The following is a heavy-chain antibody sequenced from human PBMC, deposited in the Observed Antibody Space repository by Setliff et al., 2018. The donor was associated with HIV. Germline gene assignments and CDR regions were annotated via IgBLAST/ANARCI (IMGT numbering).Heavy chain of an antibody. D-gene: IGHD1-26*01. Sequence: SETLSLTCTVSGGSITSGSYYWSWIRQPAGKGLEWIGRIYSNGRTTHNPSLKSRVTISRDTSENQFSLRLSSVTAADTAVYFCARRNPNVGASDYWGQGILVTVSS. V-gene: IGHV4-61*02. CDR2: IYSNGRT. CDR1: GGSITSGSYY. CDR3: ARRNPNVGASDY. J-gene: IGHJ4*02.